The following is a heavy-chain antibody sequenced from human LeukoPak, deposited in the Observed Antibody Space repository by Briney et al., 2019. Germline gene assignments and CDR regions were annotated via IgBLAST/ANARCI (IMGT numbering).Heavy chain of an antibody. D-gene: IGHD3-22*01. CDR3: ARDYYDSSGYYGSLGY. Sequence: GASVKVSSKASRGTLSSYAISWVRQAPGQGLEWMGGIIPIFGTANYAQKFQGRVTITTDESTSTAYMELSSLRSEDTAVYYCARDYYDSSGYYGSLGYWGQGTLVTVSS. J-gene: IGHJ4*02. CDR2: IIPIFGTA. CDR1: RGTLSSYA. V-gene: IGHV1-69*05.